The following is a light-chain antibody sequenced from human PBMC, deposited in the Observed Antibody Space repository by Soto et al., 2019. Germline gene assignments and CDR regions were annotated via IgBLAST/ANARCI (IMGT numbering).Light chain of an antibody. J-gene: IGKJ1*01. CDR2: GAS. CDR3: QQYSNLWT. CDR1: QSVSNNY. V-gene: IGKV3-20*01. Sequence: EIALTQSPGTLSLSPGERATLSCRTSQSVSNNYLAWYQQKPGQAPRLLIYGASSRATGVPDRFSGSGSGTDFTLSISRLEPEDFAVYYCQQYSNLWTFGQGTKVDIK.